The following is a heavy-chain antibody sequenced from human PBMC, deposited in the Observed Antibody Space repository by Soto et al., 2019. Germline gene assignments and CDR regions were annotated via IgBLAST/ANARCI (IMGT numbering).Heavy chain of an antibody. Sequence: EVQLVESGGGLVEPGGSLRLSCVASGFIFSDAYMHWVRQAPGKGLEWVGRIKSKTPGGTIQFAAPVKGRFIISRDDYKNTLYQQMNSFKTDDTGVYYCTTISVRGVALHVWGEGTTVTVSS. CDR1: GFIFSDAY. J-gene: IGHJ6*04. V-gene: IGHV3-15*07. D-gene: IGHD3-10*01. CDR2: IKSKTPGGTI. CDR3: TTISVRGVALHV.